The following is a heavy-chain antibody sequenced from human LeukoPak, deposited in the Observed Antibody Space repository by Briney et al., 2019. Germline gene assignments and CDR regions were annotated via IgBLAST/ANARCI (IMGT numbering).Heavy chain of an antibody. CDR2: LSSDSNHI. CDR1: GFTFEDYG. V-gene: IGHV3-9*01. D-gene: IGHD3-10*01. J-gene: IGHJ5*02. CDR3: VRSRVRGDPFDP. Sequence: GGSLRLSCAASGFTFEDYGMHWVRHVPGKGLEWVSGLSSDSNHIDYADSVKGRFTISRDNANNYLYLQMNSLRPEDTGLYYCVRSRVRGDPFDPWGQGTLVTVSS.